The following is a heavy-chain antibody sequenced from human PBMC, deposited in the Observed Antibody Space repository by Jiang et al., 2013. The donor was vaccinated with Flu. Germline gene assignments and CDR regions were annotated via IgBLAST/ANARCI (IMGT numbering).Heavy chain of an antibody. Sequence: EWMGWINTNTGNPTYAQGFTGRFVFSLDTSVSTAYLQISSLKAEDTAVYYCAREGSSSWYYFDYWGQGTLVTVSS. J-gene: IGHJ4*02. V-gene: IGHV7-4-1*02. CDR3: AREGSSSWYYFDY. CDR2: INTNTGNP. D-gene: IGHD6-13*01.